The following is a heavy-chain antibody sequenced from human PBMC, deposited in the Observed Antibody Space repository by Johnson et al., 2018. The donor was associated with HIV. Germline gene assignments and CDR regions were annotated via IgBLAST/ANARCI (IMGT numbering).Heavy chain of an antibody. D-gene: IGHD6-19*01. J-gene: IGHJ3*02. CDR1: GFTFSNAW. V-gene: IGHV3-30*18. Sequence: QVQLVESGGGLVKPGGSLRLSCAASGFTFSNAWMSWVRQAPGKGLEWVALISYDGSNKYYADSVKGRFTISRDNSKNTLYLQMRSLRAEDTAVYYCAKDQAIAVAYDAFDIWGQGTMVTVSS. CDR2: ISYDGSNK. CDR3: AKDQAIAVAYDAFDI.